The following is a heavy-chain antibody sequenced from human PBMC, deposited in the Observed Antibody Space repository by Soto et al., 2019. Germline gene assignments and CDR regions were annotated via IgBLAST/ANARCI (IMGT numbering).Heavy chain of an antibody. CDR3: ARSPELPHLHGGSDAFDI. D-gene: IGHD1-26*01. V-gene: IGHV1-69*12. CDR2: IIPIFGTA. J-gene: IGHJ3*02. CDR1: GGTFSSYA. Sequence: QVQLVQSGAEVKKPGSSVKVSCKASGGTFSSYAISWVRQAPGQGLEWMGGIIPIFGTANYAQKFQGRVTITADESTSTAYMELSSLRSEDTAVYYCARSPELPHLHGGSDAFDIWGQGTMVTVSS.